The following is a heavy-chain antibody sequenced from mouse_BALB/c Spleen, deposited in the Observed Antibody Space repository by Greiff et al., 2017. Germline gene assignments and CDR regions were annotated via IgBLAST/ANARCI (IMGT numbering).Heavy chain of an antibody. CDR1: GYTFSSYW. D-gene: IGHD2-2*01. CDR2: ILPGSGST. J-gene: IGHJ3*01. Sequence: QVQLKQSGAELMKPGASVKISCKATGYTFSSYWIEWVKQRPGHGLEWIGEILPGSGSTNYNEKFKGKATFTADTSSNTAYMQLSSLTSEDSAVYYCARHYGYDEAWFAYWGQGTLVTVSA. CDR3: ARHYGYDEAWFAY. V-gene: IGHV1-9*01.